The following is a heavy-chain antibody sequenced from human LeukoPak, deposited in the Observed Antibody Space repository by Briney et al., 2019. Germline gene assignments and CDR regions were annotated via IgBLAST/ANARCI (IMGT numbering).Heavy chain of an antibody. D-gene: IGHD4-17*01. V-gene: IGHV4-59*01. CDR1: GGSISSYY. Sequence: SETLSLTCTVSGGSISSYYWSWIRQPPGKGLEWIGYIYYSGSTDYNPSLKSRVTISVDTSKNQFSLKLSSVTAADTAVYYCARDLRSDYGDYLILDYWGQGTLVTVSS. J-gene: IGHJ4*02. CDR3: ARDLRSDYGDYLILDY. CDR2: IYYSGST.